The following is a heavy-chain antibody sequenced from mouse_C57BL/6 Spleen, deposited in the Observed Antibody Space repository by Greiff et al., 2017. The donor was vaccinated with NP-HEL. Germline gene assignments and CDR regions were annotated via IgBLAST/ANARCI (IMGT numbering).Heavy chain of an antibody. CDR3: ARLFITPY. CDR1: GFTFSSYT. J-gene: IGHJ3*01. Sequence: EVQVVESGGGLVKPGGSLKLSCAASGFTFSSYTMSWVRQTPEKRLEWVATISGGGGNTYYPDSVKGRFTISRDNAKNTLYLQMSSLRSEDTALYYCARLFITPYWGQGTLVTVSA. CDR2: ISGGGGNT. V-gene: IGHV5-9*01. D-gene: IGHD1-1*01.